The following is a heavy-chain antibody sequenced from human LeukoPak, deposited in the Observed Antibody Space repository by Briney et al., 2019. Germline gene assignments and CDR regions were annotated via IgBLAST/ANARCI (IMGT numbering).Heavy chain of an antibody. D-gene: IGHD2-15*01. CDR3: AREYCSGGSCYNADY. CDR2: ITPLFGTA. Sequence: SVKVSCKASGGTFSKYTISWVRQRPGQGLEWMGGITPLFGTANYAQKFQGRVTITADESASTAYMELSSLRSEDTAVYYCAREYCSGGSCYNADYWGQGTLVTVSS. J-gene: IGHJ4*02. CDR1: GGTFSKYT. V-gene: IGHV1-69*13.